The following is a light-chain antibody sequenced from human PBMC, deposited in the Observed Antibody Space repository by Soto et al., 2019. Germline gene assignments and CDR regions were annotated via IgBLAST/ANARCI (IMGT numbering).Light chain of an antibody. V-gene: IGKV1-9*01. CDR1: QGIINY. Sequence: DIQLPQSPSYFYADVGDRVTHTCRASQGIINYLAWYQQKPGKAPKLLIYESSLLQSGVPSRFSGSGSGTDFTLTISSLQPEDFATYYCQHFKSFPITSGQGTRLEIK. CDR3: QHFKSFPIT. J-gene: IGKJ5*01. CDR2: ESS.